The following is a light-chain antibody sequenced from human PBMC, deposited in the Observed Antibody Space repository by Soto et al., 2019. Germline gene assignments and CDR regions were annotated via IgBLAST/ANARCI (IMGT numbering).Light chain of an antibody. CDR2: EVS. CDR3: SSYTRSSTRF. Sequence: QSVLTQPASVSGSPGQSITISCTGTSSDVGDYVFVSWYQQHPDKAPKLMIYEVSNRPSGVSNRFSGSKSVNTATLTISGLQAEGEADYYCSSYTRSSTRFFGTGTKVTVL. CDR1: SSDVGDYVF. J-gene: IGLJ1*01. V-gene: IGLV2-14*03.